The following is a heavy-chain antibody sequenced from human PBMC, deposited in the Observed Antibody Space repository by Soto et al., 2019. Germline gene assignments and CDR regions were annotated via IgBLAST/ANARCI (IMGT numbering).Heavy chain of an antibody. Sequence: SETLSLTCAVYGGSFSGYYWSWIRQPPGKGLEWIGEINHSGSTNYNPSLKSRVTISVGASKNQFSLKLSSVTAADTAVYYCARTGYSSGWYKAAFDIWGQGTMVTV. D-gene: IGHD6-19*01. CDR2: INHSGST. CDR1: GGSFSGYY. V-gene: IGHV4-34*01. J-gene: IGHJ3*02. CDR3: ARTGYSSGWYKAAFDI.